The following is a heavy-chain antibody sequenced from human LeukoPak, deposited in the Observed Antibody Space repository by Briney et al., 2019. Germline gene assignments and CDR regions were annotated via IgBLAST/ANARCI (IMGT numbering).Heavy chain of an antibody. CDR2: MSSSDDGR. CDR3: AKAPVTSCRGALCYPFDY. Sequence: GGSLRLSCATSGFSFSSYAMSWVRKAPGKGLEWVSAMSSSDDGRYYAASVRGRFTISRDTSRSTLYLQMNSMRAEDAAVYYCAKAPVTSCRGALCYPFDYWGQGTLVTVSS. V-gene: IGHV3-23*01. J-gene: IGHJ4*02. D-gene: IGHD2-15*01. CDR1: GFSFSSYA.